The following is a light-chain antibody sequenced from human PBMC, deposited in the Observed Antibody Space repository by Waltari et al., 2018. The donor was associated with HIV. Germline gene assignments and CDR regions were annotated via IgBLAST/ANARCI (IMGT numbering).Light chain of an antibody. Sequence: QPVLTQPPSASGTPGHGVTIPCSGSNSNLGTNSVYWYQHLPGMAPKLPIDRNNRRPSGIPDRFSGSRSGTSASLAISGLWSEDEADYYCATWDDSLIWVFGGGTKLTVL. CDR1: NSNLGTNS. V-gene: IGLV1-47*03. CDR3: ATWDDSLIWV. J-gene: IGLJ3*02. CDR2: RNN.